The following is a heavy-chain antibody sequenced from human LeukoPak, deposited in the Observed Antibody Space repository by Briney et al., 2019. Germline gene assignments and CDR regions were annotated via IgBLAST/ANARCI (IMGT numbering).Heavy chain of an antibody. V-gene: IGHV1-2*02. CDR2: INPNSGGT. CDR3: AIVETPAAPRFDY. D-gene: IGHD2-2*01. Sequence: ASVKVSCKASGYTFTGYYMHWVRQAPGQGLEWMGWINPNSGGTNYAQKFQGRVTMTRDTSISTAYMELSRLRSDDTAVYYCAIVETPAAPRFDYWGQGTLVTVSS. CDR1: GYTFTGYY. J-gene: IGHJ4*02.